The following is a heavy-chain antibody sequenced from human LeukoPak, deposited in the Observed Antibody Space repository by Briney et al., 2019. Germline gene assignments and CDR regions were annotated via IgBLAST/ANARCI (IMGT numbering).Heavy chain of an antibody. J-gene: IGHJ4*02. CDR3: ARNSGSWLDH. CDR2: IDPSVGST. D-gene: IGHD1-26*01. Sequence: ASVEVSCKASGYTFTAYYKQWVRQAPGQGLEWMGLIDPSVGSTSNAQKFQGRITLTRDTSTSTVFMELTSLTSEDTAVYYCARNSGSWLDHWGQGTWSPSPQ. CDR1: GYTFTAYY. V-gene: IGHV1-46*01.